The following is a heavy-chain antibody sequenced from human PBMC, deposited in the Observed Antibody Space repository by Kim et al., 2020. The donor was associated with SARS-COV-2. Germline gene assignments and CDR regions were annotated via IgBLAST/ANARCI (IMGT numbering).Heavy chain of an antibody. J-gene: IGHJ6*02. CDR2: IKSKGSGGTI. CDR1: GFDFRLAW. Sequence: GGSLRLSCATYGFDFRLAWMNWVRQAPGQGLEWVGRIKSKGSGGTIDYNASVRGRITISRDDSKSTLYLHMNSLKTEDTGVYFCTLDWTYYYDMAVWGQGTTVTVSS. D-gene: IGHD2-8*02. CDR3: TLDWTYYYDMAV. V-gene: IGHV3-15*01.